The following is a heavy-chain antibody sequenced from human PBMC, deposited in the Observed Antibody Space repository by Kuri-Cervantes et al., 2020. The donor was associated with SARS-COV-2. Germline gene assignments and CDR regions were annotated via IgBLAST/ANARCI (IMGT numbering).Heavy chain of an antibody. Sequence: GESLMISCAASGFTFSSYAFSWVRQAPGKGLECVSTISVSGGSTYYTGSVEGRFTISRDNSKNPLYLQMHSLRVEDAAVYYCARDSRGDLQYIYGLDVWGQGTTVTVSS. CDR2: ISVSGGST. J-gene: IGHJ6*02. CDR3: ARDSRGDLQYIYGLDV. CDR1: GFTFSSYA. V-gene: IGHV3-23*01. D-gene: IGHD3-10*01.